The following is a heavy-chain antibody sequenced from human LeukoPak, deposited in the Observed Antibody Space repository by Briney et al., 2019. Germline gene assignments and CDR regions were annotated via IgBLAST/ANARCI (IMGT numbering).Heavy chain of an antibody. CDR3: ASPIWDYYDSSGPPDFDY. CDR1: GYSISSGYY. CDR2: IYHSGST. Sequence: SETLSLTCAVSGYSISSGYYWGWIRQPPGKGLEWIGSIYHSGSTYYNPSLKSRVTISVDTSKNPFSLKLSSVTAADTAVYYCASPIWDYYDSSGPPDFDYWGQGTLVTVSS. D-gene: IGHD3-22*01. J-gene: IGHJ4*02. V-gene: IGHV4-38-2*01.